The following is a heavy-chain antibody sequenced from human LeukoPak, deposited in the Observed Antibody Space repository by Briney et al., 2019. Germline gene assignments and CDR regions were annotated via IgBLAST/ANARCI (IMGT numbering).Heavy chain of an antibody. J-gene: IGHJ6*02. D-gene: IGHD2-2*01. CDR3: ARVGTSYYGMDV. CDR2: ISSSSSYI. V-gene: IGHV3-21*01. CDR1: GFTFSSYS. Sequence: GGSLRLSCAVSGFTFSSYSMNWVRQAPGKGLEWVSSISSSSSYIYYADSVKGRFTISRDNAKNSLYLQMNSLRAEDTAVYYCARVGTSYYGMDVWGQGTTVTVSS.